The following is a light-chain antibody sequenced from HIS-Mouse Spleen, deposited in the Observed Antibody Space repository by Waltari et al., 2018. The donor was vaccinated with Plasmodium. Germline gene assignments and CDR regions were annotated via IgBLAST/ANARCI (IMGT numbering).Light chain of an antibody. J-gene: IGKJ2*01. CDR1: QRVSSY. Sequence: EIVLTQSPATLSLSPGERATLSCRARQRVSSYLAWYQQKPGQAPRLLIYDASNRATGIPARFSGSGSGTDFTLTISSLEPEDFAVYYCQQRSNWPMYTFGQGTKLEIK. CDR2: DAS. CDR3: QQRSNWPMYT. V-gene: IGKV3-11*01.